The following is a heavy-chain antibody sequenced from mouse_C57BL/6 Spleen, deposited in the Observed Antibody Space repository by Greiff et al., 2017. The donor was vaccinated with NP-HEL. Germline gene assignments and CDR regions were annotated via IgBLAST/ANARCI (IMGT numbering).Heavy chain of an antibody. CDR3: ARSGYYGSSEYFDV. V-gene: IGHV1-55*01. J-gene: IGHJ1*03. Sequence: VQLQQSGAELVKPGASVKMSCKASGYTFTSYWITWVKQRPGQGLEWIGDIYPGSGSTNYNEKFKSKATLTVDTSSSTAYMQLSSLTSEDSAVYYCARSGYYGSSEYFDVWGTGTTVTVSS. CDR2: IYPGSGST. D-gene: IGHD1-1*01. CDR1: GYTFTSYW.